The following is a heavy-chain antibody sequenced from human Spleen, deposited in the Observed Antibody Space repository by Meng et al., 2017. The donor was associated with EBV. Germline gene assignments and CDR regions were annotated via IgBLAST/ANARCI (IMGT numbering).Heavy chain of an antibody. Sequence: VRRQEPGPGLVKLSETLSLTCTVSGGAVSSGSYYCSWIRQPPGKGLEWIWYIYYSGSTNYNPSLKSRVTISVDTSKNQFSLKLSSVTAADTAVYYCARRQIVGATNQNWYFDLWGRGTLVTVSS. CDR2: IYYSGST. D-gene: IGHD1-26*01. CDR1: GGAVSSGSYY. CDR3: ARRQIVGATNQNWYFDL. V-gene: IGHV4-61*01. J-gene: IGHJ2*01.